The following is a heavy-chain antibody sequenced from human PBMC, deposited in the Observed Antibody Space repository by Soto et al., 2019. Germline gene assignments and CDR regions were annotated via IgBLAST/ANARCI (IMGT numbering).Heavy chain of an antibody. CDR3: ARGTGYCSSTSCYLWFDP. CDR2: MNPNSGNT. CDR1: GYTFTSYD. J-gene: IGHJ5*02. Sequence: ASVKVSCKASGYTFTSYDINWVRQATGQGLEWMGWMNPNSGNTGYAQKFQGRVTMTRNTSISTAYMELSSLRSEDTAVYYCARGTGYCSSTSCYLWFDPWGQGTLVTVSS. D-gene: IGHD2-2*01. V-gene: IGHV1-8*01.